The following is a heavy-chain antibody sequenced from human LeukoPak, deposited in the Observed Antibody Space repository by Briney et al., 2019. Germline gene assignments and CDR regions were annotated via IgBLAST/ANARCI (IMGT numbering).Heavy chain of an antibody. J-gene: IGHJ6*03. V-gene: IGHV4-39*02. D-gene: IGHD3-22*01. Sequence: PSETLSLTCTVSGGSISSSDSYWGWIRQSPGKGLEWIGRTSYSGSTYYNPSLKSRVTISVDTSKNHFSLRLSSVTAADTAVYYCARLTHSYYSDTSGYYPYYYMDVWGKGTTVTVSS. CDR2: TSYSGST. CDR3: ARLTHSYYSDTSGYYPYYYMDV. CDR1: GGSISSSDSY.